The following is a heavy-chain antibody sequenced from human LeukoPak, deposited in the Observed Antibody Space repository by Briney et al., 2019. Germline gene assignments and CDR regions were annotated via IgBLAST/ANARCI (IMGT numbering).Heavy chain of an antibody. J-gene: IGHJ4*02. CDR1: GFTLSNHW. D-gene: IGHD1-26*01. Sequence: PGGSLRLSCAASGFTLSNHWMIWVRQAPGKGLECVANIKQDGIEKYYLDSVKGRFTISRDNAKNSVYLQMNSLRAEDTAVYYCARDRIAPYSGSYYDFDYWGQGTLVTVSS. CDR2: IKQDGIEK. V-gene: IGHV3-7*01. CDR3: ARDRIAPYSGSYYDFDY.